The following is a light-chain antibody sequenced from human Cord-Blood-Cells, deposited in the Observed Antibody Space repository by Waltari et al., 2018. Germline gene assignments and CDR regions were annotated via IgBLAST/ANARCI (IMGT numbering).Light chain of an antibody. J-gene: IGLJ1*01. CDR3: CSYAGSSYV. Sequence: QSALTQPASVSGSPGQSITIPCTGTSSYVGSYNLVSWYQQHPGKAPKLMIYEGSKRPSGVSNRFSGSKSGNTASLTISGLQAEDEADYYCCSYAGSSYVFGTGTKVTVL. V-gene: IGLV2-23*01. CDR2: EGS. CDR1: SSYVGSYNL.